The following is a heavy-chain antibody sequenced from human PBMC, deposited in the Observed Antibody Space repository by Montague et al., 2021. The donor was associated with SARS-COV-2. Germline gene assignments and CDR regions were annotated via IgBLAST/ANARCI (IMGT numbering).Heavy chain of an antibody. Sequence: SLRLSCAASTFTVSSSYMSWVRQAPGKGLEWVSVIYKDGTTYYADSVKGRFTISRHNSKNTLFLQMNSLTAEDTAMYYCARTKDDYYDSSGPLDYWGQGTLVTVSS. J-gene: IGHJ4*02. D-gene: IGHD3-22*01. CDR3: ARTKDDYYDSSGPLDY. V-gene: IGHV3-53*04. CDR2: IYKDGTT. CDR1: TFTVSSSY.